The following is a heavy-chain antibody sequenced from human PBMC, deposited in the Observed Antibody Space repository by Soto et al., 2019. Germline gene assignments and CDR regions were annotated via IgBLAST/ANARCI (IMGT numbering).Heavy chain of an antibody. CDR1: GGSISSSYW. J-gene: IGHJ5*02. Sequence: KTSETLSLTCAVSGGSISSSYWWSWLRQPPGMGLEWIGEIHHSGSTNYNPSLKSRVTISVDKSKNQFSLRLSSVTAADTAVYYCARDFTLFGVVPRWFDPWGQGTLVTVS. V-gene: IGHV4-4*02. D-gene: IGHD3-3*01. CDR2: IHHSGST. CDR3: ARDFTLFGVVPRWFDP.